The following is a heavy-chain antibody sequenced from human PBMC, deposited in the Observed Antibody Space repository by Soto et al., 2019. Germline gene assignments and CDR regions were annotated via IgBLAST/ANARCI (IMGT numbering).Heavy chain of an antibody. CDR3: ARGEYSSSSYFDY. D-gene: IGHD6-6*01. Sequence: GGSLRLSCAASGFTFSSYSMNWVRQAPGKGLEWVSSISSSSSDIYYADSVKGRFTISRDNAKNSLYLQMNSLRAEDTAVYYCARGEYSSSSYFDYWGQGTLVTVSS. CDR2: ISSSSSDI. CDR1: GFTFSSYS. V-gene: IGHV3-21*01. J-gene: IGHJ4*02.